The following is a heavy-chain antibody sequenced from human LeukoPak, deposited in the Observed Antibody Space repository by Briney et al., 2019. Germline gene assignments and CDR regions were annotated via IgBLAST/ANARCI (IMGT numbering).Heavy chain of an antibody. D-gene: IGHD3-22*01. CDR2: ISYSGST. Sequence: PSETLSLTCTVAGGAIGTYQWSWIGQPPGKGREWIGYISYSGSTNYDPSLKSRVTISLDTSKNQFSLKVNSVTAADTAVYYCARERTSAYSYYFDYWGQGTLVTVSS. CDR3: ARERTSAYSYYFDY. J-gene: IGHJ4*02. V-gene: IGHV4-59*01. CDR1: GGAIGTYQ.